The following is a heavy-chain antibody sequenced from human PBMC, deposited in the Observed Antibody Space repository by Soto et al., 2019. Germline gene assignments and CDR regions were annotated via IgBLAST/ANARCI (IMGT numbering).Heavy chain of an antibody. CDR1: GFTFSTSW. V-gene: IGHV3-7*01. J-gene: IGHJ4*02. CDR3: VRDRGYNAFDY. CDR2: IKEDGSEK. Sequence: EVQLVESGGGLVQPGGSLRLSCAASGFTFSTSWMNWVRQAPGKGLEWVAGIKEDGSEKYYVDSVKGRFTISNDNAENSLELHMNRLRAEETAVYYCVRDRGYNAFDYWGLGTLVTVSS. D-gene: IGHD5-18*01.